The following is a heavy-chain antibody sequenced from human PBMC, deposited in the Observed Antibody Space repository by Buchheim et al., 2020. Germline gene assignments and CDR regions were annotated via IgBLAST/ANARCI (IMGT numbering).Heavy chain of an antibody. CDR3: ASMNIVVVPAANTGFYNWFDP. V-gene: IGHV3-7*01. Sequence: EVQLVESGGGLVQPGGSLRLSCVASGFTFSSYWMSWVRQAPGKGLQWVANIKQDGSDKNYVDSVKGRFTISRDNAKKSLYVQMNSLRAEDTAVYYCASMNIVVVPAANTGFYNWFDPWGQGTL. CDR1: GFTFSSYW. CDR2: IKQDGSDK. J-gene: IGHJ5*02. D-gene: IGHD2-2*01.